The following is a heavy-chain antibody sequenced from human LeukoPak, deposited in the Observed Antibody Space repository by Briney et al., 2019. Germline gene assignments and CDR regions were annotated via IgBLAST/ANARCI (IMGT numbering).Heavy chain of an antibody. CDR2: FYYGGGT. J-gene: IGHJ5*02. D-gene: IGHD3-10*01. V-gene: IGHV4-39*01. CDR1: GGSISSSTYY. Sequence: PSETLSLTCTVSGGSISSSTYYWGWIRQPPGKGLEWSGSFYYGGGTYYNPSLKSRVTISVDTSKNQFSLKLSSVTAADTAVYYCATHNYGSGSLNRGWFDPWGQGTLVTVSS. CDR3: ATHNYGSGSLNRGWFDP.